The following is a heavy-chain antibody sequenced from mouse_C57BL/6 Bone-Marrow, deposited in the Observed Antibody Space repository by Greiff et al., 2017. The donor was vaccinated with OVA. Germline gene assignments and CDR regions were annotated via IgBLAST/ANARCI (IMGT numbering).Heavy chain of an antibody. CDR2: IYPGSGNT. CDR1: GYSFTSYY. J-gene: IGHJ4*01. CDR3: ANDLYDGYCLYAMDY. V-gene: IGHV1-66*01. Sequence: QVQLQQSGPELVKPGASVKISCKASGYSFTSYYIHWVKQRPGQGLEWIGWIYPGSGNTKYNEKFKGKATLTADTSSSTAYMQLSSLTSEDSAVYYCANDLYDGYCLYAMDYWGQGTSVTVSS. D-gene: IGHD2-3*01.